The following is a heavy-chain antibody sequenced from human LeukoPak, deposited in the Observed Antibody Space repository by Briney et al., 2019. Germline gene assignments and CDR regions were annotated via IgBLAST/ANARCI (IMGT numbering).Heavy chain of an antibody. J-gene: IGHJ6*02. V-gene: IGHV4-59*08. D-gene: IGHD5-18*01. CDR2: IYYSGST. CDR1: GGSISSYY. Sequence: PSETLSLTCTVSGGSISSYYWSWLRQPPGKGLEWIGYIYYSGSTNYNPSLKSRVTISVDTSKNQFSLKLSSVTAADTAVYYCARPRYSYGYAYYYYYGMDVWGQGTTVTVSS. CDR3: ARPRYSYGYAYYYYYGMDV.